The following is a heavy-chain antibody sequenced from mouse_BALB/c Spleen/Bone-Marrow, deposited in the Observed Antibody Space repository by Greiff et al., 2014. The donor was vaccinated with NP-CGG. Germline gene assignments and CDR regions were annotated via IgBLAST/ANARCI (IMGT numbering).Heavy chain of an antibody. Sequence: EVKLMESGGGLVQPGGSLKLSCAASGFTFSSYGMSWVRQTPDKRLELVATINSNGGSTYYPDSVKGRFTISRDNAKNTLYLQMNSLKSEDTAMYYCARDSNDYWGQGTTLTVSS. CDR2: INSNGGST. CDR3: ARDSNDY. V-gene: IGHV5-6-3*01. CDR1: GFTFSSYG. J-gene: IGHJ2*01.